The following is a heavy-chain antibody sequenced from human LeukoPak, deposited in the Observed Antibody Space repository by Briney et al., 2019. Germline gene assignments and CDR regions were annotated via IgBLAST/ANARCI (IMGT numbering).Heavy chain of an antibody. Sequence: GASVKVSCKASGYTFTGYYMHWVRQAPGQGLEWMGWINPNSGGTNYAQKFQGRVTMTRDTSISTAYMELSRLRSDDTAVYYCARIPLLWGYTWFDPWGQGTLVTVSS. CDR2: INPNSGGT. V-gene: IGHV1-2*02. CDR1: GYTFTGYY. J-gene: IGHJ5*02. D-gene: IGHD2-2*01. CDR3: ARIPLLWGYTWFDP.